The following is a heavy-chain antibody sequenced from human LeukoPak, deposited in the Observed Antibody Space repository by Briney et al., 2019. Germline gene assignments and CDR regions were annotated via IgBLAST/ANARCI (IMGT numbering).Heavy chain of an antibody. Sequence: GASVTVSCKASGYTFTSYGISWVRQAPGQGLEWMGWISAYNGNTNYAQKLQGRVTMTTDTSTSTAYMELRSLRSDDTAVYYCARVDMLYSGSYSVDYWGQGTLVTVSS. CDR3: ARVDMLYSGSYSVDY. V-gene: IGHV1-18*01. CDR1: GYTFTSYG. J-gene: IGHJ4*02. CDR2: ISAYNGNT. D-gene: IGHD1-26*01.